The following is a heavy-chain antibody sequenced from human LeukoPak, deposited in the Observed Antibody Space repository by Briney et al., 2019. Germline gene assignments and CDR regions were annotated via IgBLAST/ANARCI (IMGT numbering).Heavy chain of an antibody. V-gene: IGHV4-34*01. CDR2: INHSGST. Sequence: SERLSLTCAVYGGSFSGYYWSWIRQPPGKGLEWIGEINHSGSTNYNPSLKSRVTISVDTSKNQFSLKLSSVTAADTAVYYCARNLRDWFDRWGQGTLVTVSS. CDR1: GGSFSGYY. CDR3: ARNLRDWFDR. J-gene: IGHJ5*02.